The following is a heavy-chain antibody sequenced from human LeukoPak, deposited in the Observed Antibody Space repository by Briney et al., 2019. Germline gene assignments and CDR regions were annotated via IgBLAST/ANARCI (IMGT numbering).Heavy chain of an antibody. CDR2: IYYSGST. Sequence: SETLSLTCIVSGYSISSGYYWGWIRQPPGKGLEWIGSIYYSGSTYYNPSLKSRVTISVDTSKNQFSLKLSSVTAADTAVYYCARVAGEQGYWGQGTLVTVSS. CDR3: ARVAGEQGY. J-gene: IGHJ4*02. V-gene: IGHV4-38-2*02. D-gene: IGHD7-27*01. CDR1: GYSISSGYY.